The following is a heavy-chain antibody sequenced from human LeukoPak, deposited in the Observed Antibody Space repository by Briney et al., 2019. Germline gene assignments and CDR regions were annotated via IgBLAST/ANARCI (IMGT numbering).Heavy chain of an antibody. Sequence: SVKVSCKASGGTFSSYAISWVRQAPGQGLEWMGGIIPIFGTANYAQKFQGRVTITTDESTSTAYMELSSLRSEDTAVYYCARVVPGYYDSSGYRVMGAFDIWGQGTMVTVSS. D-gene: IGHD3-22*01. J-gene: IGHJ3*02. CDR3: ARVVPGYYDSSGYRVMGAFDI. CDR1: GGTFSSYA. CDR2: IIPIFGTA. V-gene: IGHV1-69*05.